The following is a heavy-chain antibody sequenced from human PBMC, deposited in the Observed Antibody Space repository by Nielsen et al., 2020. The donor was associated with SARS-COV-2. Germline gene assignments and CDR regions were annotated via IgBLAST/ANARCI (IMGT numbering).Heavy chain of an antibody. CDR3: ARAYSSSWYYYYYMDV. CDR1: GFTFSSYW. CDR2: IKQDGSEK. Sequence: GESLKISCAASGFTFSSYWMSWVRQAPGKGLEWVANIKQDGSEKYYVDSVKGRFTISRDNAKNSLYLQMNSLRAEDTAVYYCARAYSSSWYYYYYMDVWGKGTTVTVSS. D-gene: IGHD6-13*01. V-gene: IGHV3-7*03. J-gene: IGHJ6*03.